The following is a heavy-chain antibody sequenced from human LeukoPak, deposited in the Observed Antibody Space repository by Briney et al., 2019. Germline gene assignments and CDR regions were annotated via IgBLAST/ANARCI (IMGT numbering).Heavy chain of an antibody. CDR2: INHSGST. V-gene: IGHV4-34*01. CDR1: GGSFSGYY. D-gene: IGHD6-13*01. CDR3: AREHNGAAAGTPIPHNWFDP. Sequence: SETLSLTCAVYGGSFSGYYWSWIRQPPGKGLEWIGEINHSGSTNYNPSLKSRVTISVDTSKNQFSLKLSSVTAADTAAYYCAREHNGAAAGTPIPHNWFDPWGQGTLVTVSS. J-gene: IGHJ5*02.